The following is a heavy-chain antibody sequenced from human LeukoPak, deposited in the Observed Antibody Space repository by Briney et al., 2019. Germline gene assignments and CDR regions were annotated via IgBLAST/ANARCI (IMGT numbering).Heavy chain of an antibody. CDR3: ARDYGSGSYSSEFDY. J-gene: IGHJ4*02. CDR2: INPNSGGT. CDR1: GYTFTGQY. Sequence: GAAVKVSCKASGYTFTGQYIHWVRQAPGQGPEWMGWINPNSGGTNYAQKFQGRVTMTRDTSISTAYMEVSSLRSDDTAVYYCARDYGSGSYSSEFDYWGQGTLVTVSS. V-gene: IGHV1-2*02. D-gene: IGHD3-10*01.